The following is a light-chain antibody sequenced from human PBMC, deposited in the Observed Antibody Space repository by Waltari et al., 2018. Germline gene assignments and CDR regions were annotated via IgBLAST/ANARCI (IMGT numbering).Light chain of an antibody. CDR1: QSISNW. CDR3: QQYNSYSLLT. Sequence: DIQMTQSPSTLSASVGDRVTITCRASQSISNWLAWYKQKPGKDPKLLIYKASTLASGVPSRFSGSGSGTEFTLNISSLQPDDFATYYCQQYNSYSLLTFGGGTKVEIK. J-gene: IGKJ4*01. CDR2: KAS. V-gene: IGKV1-5*03.